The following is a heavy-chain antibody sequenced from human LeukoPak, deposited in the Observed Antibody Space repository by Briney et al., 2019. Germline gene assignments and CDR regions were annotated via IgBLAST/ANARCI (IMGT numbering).Heavy chain of an antibody. Sequence: GGSLRLSCAASGFTFSDYYMSWIRQTPGKGLEWVSYISSHGGSISYADSVQGRFTISRDNAKNSLYLQMNSLRAEDTAIYYCARRGSSGRSLDYWGQGTLVTVPS. D-gene: IGHD6-19*01. CDR3: ARRGSSGRSLDY. V-gene: IGHV3-11*01. J-gene: IGHJ4*02. CDR2: ISSHGGSI. CDR1: GFTFSDYY.